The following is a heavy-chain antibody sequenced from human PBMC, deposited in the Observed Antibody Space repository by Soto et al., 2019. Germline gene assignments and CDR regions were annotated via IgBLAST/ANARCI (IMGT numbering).Heavy chain of an antibody. Sequence: EGQLVESGGDLVQPGGSLRLSCAASGFTFSSYDMQWVRQRPGRGLEWVSAVGTAGDTHYAGPVKGRFTVSRENDKNSMYLQMDGLRVEDTAVYYCARDPSGWGMDVWAREPRSPSP. D-gene: IGHD7-27*01. V-gene: IGHV3-13*01. CDR3: ARDPSGWGMDV. CDR1: GFTFSSYD. CDR2: VGTAGDT. J-gene: IGHJ6*02.